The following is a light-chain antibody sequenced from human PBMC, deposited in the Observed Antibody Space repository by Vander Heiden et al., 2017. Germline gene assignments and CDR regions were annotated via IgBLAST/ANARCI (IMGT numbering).Light chain of an antibody. CDR1: TTDVGTHYY. CDR2: DVS. CDR3: SVYTSSSSPV. Sequence: QSALTQPASVSGSPGQSSTISCTATTTDVGTHYYVSWYQQHPGKAPHLIIYDVSDRPSGVSNRFSGSKSGNTASLTITGLQADDEADYYCSVYTSSSSPVFGGGTKLTVL. V-gene: IGLV2-14*03. J-gene: IGLJ3*02.